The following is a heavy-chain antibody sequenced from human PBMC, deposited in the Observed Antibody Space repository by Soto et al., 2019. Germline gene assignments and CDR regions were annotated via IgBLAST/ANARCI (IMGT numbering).Heavy chain of an antibody. J-gene: IGHJ6*02. CDR3: ARIGKDFWSGYYPPGYGMDV. D-gene: IGHD3-3*01. Sequence: ASMKVSCKASGNTFPRYYMHWVRQAPGQGLDWMGMINLSGGSTSYPQKFQGRVTMTRDTSTSTVYLELSSLRSEDTAVYYCARIGKDFWSGYYPPGYGMDVWGQGTTVTVSS. CDR1: GNTFPRYY. V-gene: IGHV1-46*01. CDR2: INLSGGST.